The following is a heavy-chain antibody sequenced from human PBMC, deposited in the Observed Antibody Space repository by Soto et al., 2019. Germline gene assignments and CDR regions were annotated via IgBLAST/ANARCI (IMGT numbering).Heavy chain of an antibody. CDR2: IWYDGSNK. CDR1: GFTFSSYG. V-gene: IGHV3-33*01. D-gene: IGHD3-22*01. Sequence: PVGSLRLSCAASGFTFSSYGMHWVRQAPGKGLEWVAVIWYDGSNKYYADSVKGRFTISRDNSKNTLYLQMNSLRAEDTAVYYCAREGSSTYYYDSSGYLDYWGQGTLVTSPQ. J-gene: IGHJ4*02. CDR3: AREGSSTYYYDSSGYLDY.